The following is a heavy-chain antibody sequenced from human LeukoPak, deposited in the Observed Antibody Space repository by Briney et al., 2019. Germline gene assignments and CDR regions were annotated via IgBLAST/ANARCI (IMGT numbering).Heavy chain of an antibody. CDR2: ISAYNGNT. Sequence: ASVKVSCKASGYTFTSYGISWVRQAPGQGLEWMGWISAYNGNTNYAQKLQGRVTITTDTSTSTAYMELRSLRSDDTAVYYCARAAPADRDYYDSSGYYLQDWLDPWGQGTLVTVSS. CDR3: ARAAPADRDYYDSSGYYLQDWLDP. V-gene: IGHV1-18*01. D-gene: IGHD3-22*01. CDR1: GYTFTSYG. J-gene: IGHJ5*02.